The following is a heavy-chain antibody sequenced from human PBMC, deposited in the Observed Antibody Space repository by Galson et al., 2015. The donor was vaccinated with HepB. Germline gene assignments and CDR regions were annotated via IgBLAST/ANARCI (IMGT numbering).Heavy chain of an antibody. D-gene: IGHD3-10*01. V-gene: IGHV1-3*01. CDR2: INAGNGNT. Sequence: SVKVSCKASGYTFTSYAMHWVRQAPGQRLEWMGWINAGNGNTKYSQKFQGRVTITRDTSASTAYMELSSLRSEDTAVYYCARVRGVILDAFDIWGQGTMVTVSS. CDR1: GYTFTSYA. J-gene: IGHJ3*02. CDR3: ARVRGVILDAFDI.